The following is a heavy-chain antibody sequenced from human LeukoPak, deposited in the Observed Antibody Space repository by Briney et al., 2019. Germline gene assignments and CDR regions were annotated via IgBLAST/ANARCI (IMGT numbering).Heavy chain of an antibody. CDR3: ARVFARSGEISGSYFYY. CDR1: GGTFSSYA. J-gene: IGHJ4*02. D-gene: IGHD1-26*01. V-gene: IGHV1-69*05. Sequence: SSVKVSCKASGGTFSSYAINWVRRAPGQGHEWMGGIIPIFGRANYAQKFQGRVTMTTDESTSTAYMELSSLRSEDTAVYYCARVFARSGEISGSYFYYWGQGTLFTVSS. CDR2: IIPIFGRA.